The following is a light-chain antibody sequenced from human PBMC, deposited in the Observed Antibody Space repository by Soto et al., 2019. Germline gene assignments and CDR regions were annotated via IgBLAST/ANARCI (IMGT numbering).Light chain of an antibody. J-gene: IGKJ5*01. V-gene: IGKV3-20*01. CDR2: GAS. CDR1: QSVSSSY. Sequence: EIVLTQSPDTLSLSPGERATLSCRASQSVSSSYLAWYQQKPGQAPRLLIYGASSRATGIPDRFSGSGSGTDFTLTISSLQPEDFATYYCQQANSFPITFGQGTRLEIK. CDR3: QQANSFPIT.